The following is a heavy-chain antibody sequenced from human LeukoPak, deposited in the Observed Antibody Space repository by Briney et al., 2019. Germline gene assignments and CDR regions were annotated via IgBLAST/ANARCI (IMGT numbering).Heavy chain of an antibody. J-gene: IGHJ4*02. CDR1: GGSVSNYY. CDR3: ARERSGSYSGFDY. D-gene: IGHD1-26*01. CDR2: IYYSGST. V-gene: IGHV4-30-4*08. Sequence: MASETLSLTCTVSGGSVSNYYWSWIRQPPGKGLEWIGYIYYSGSTYYNPSLKSRITISVDTSKNQFSLKLSSVTAADTAVYYCARERSGSYSGFDYWGQGTLVTVSS.